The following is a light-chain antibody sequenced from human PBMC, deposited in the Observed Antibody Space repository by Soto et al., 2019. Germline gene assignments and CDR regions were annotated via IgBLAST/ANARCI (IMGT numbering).Light chain of an antibody. V-gene: IGKV1-33*01. CDR2: DAS. CDR1: QDITNY. J-gene: IGKJ5*01. Sequence: DIQMTQSPSSLTASVGDSVTITCQASQDITNYLNWYQQKPGKAPKLLIYDASNLEPGVPSRFSGRGFGTDFIFSISRLQPEDTATYYCQQYDKIPPTFGQGTRLDIK. CDR3: QQYDKIPPT.